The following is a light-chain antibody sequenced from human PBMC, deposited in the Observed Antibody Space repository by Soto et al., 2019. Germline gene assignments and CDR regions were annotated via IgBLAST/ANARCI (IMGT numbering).Light chain of an antibody. V-gene: IGKV3-20*01. CDR1: QSVSSSY. CDR2: GAS. Sequence: EIVMTQSPVTLSVSPGERATLSCRASQSVSSSYLAWYQQKPGHAPRLLIYGASSRATGIPDRFSGSGSGTDFTLTISRLEPEDFAVYYCQQYGSSRWTVGQGTKVDIK. CDR3: QQYGSSRWT. J-gene: IGKJ1*01.